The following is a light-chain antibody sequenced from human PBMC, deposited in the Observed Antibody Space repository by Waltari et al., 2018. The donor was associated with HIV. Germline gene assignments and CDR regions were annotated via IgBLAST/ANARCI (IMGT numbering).Light chain of an antibody. Sequence: QSALTQPASVSGSPGQSITISCTGSSSDVGAYNYVSWYQQHPGKAPKLVIYDVSNRPSGVANRFSGSKSGNQASLTISGLQTEDEADYYCNSYSTTYTPCVFGTGTRVTVL. CDR2: DVS. CDR3: NSYSTTYTPCV. V-gene: IGLV2-14*01. J-gene: IGLJ1*01. CDR1: SSDVGAYNY.